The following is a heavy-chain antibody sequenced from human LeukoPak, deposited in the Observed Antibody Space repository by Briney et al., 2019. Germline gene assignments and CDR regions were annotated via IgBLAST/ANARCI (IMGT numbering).Heavy chain of an antibody. V-gene: IGHV4-34*08. J-gene: IGHJ4*02. CDR2: ISHTGGT. CDR1: GCTFSGYY. CDR3: ARVPDITARPCYS. Sequence: PSESLSLSCAAYGCTFSGYYLTLIRQTPGKGLEWIGEISHTGGTNYYPSLMRRSTILASSTKQQFSRKMTSVTAADTGVYYYARVPDITARPCYSWGPGTLVIASS. D-gene: IGHD1-1*01.